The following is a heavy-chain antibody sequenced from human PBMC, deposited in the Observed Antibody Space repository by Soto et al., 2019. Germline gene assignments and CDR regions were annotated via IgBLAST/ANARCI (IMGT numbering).Heavy chain of an antibody. J-gene: IGHJ4*02. CDR1: GGSISSYY. CDR2: IYYSGST. D-gene: IGHD2-15*01. Sequence: SETLSLTCTVSGGSISSYYWSWIRQPPGKGLEWIGYIYYSGSTNYNPSLKSRVTISVDTSKNQFSLKLSSVTAADTAVYYCARGVGYCSGGSCYQLVGYFDYWGQGTLVTVSS. V-gene: IGHV4-59*01. CDR3: ARGVGYCSGGSCYQLVGYFDY.